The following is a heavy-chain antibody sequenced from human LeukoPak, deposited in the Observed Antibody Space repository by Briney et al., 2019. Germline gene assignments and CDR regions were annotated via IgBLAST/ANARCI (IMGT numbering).Heavy chain of an antibody. V-gene: IGHV1-18*01. CDR3: ARGYPGTTSTGGFDL. CDR2: ISAYNGNT. J-gene: IGHJ2*01. Sequence: ASVKVSCKASGYTFTSYGISWVRQAPGQGLEWMGWISAYNGNTNYAQKLQGRVTMTTDTSTSTAYMGLRSLRSDDTAVYYCARGYPGTTSTGGFDLWGRGTLVTVSS. D-gene: IGHD1-1*01. CDR1: GYTFTSYG.